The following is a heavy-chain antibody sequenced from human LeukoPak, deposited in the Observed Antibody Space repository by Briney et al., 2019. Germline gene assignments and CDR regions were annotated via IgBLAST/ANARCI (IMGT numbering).Heavy chain of an antibody. V-gene: IGHV3-15*01. J-gene: IGHJ6*03. CDR2: IKSKTDGGTT. CDR3: TRTTVANHYYYYYYMDV. D-gene: IGHD4-17*01. Sequence: GGTLRLSCAASGFTFSSHGMSWVRQAPGKGLEWVGRIKSKTDGGTTDYAAPVKGRFTISRDDSKNTLYLQMNSLKTEDTAVYYCTRTTVANHYYYYYYMDVWGKGTTVTVSS. CDR1: GFTFSSHG.